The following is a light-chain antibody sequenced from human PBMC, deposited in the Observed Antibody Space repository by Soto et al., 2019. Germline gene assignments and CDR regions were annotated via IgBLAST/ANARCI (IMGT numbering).Light chain of an antibody. CDR2: DAS. CDR1: QTVNTW. V-gene: IGKV1-5*01. CDR3: QQYDSYSSGA. Sequence: DSQMTQCPSTLSAAVGARVSIACRASQTVNTWLAWYQQKPGKAPKVLIFDASSLKTGVPSRFSGSGSGTEFTLTISNLQPDDFATYYCQQYDSYSSGAVGQGTKVDI. J-gene: IGKJ1*01.